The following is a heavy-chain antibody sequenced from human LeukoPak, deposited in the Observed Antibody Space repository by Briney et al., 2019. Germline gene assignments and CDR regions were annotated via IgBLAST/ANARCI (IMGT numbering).Heavy chain of an antibody. CDR3: TTGAYSSSSLSVQNYYYYYMDV. J-gene: IGHJ6*03. V-gene: IGHV3-15*01. D-gene: IGHD6-6*01. CDR1: GFTFSSYS. Sequence: AGGSLRLSCAASGFTFSSYSMNWVRQAPGKGLEWVGRIKSKTDGGTTDYAAPVKGRFTISRDDSKNTLYLQMNSLKTEDTAVYYCTTGAYSSSSLSVQNYYYYYMDVWGKGTTVTVSS. CDR2: IKSKTDGGTT.